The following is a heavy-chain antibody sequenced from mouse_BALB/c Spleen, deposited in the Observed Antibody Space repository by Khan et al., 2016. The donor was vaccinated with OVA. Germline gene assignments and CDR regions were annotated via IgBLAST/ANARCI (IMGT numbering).Heavy chain of an antibody. V-gene: IGHV1-39*01. CDR2: INPYYGSS. J-gene: IGHJ3*01. D-gene: IGHD2-2*01. CDR3: ARAGWLQGLLAY. Sequence: EVELVESGPELVRPGASVKISCKASGYSFTDYMMFWVKQSHGKSLEWIGNINPYYGSSNYNLKFRDKATLTVDRSSTTAYMQLNSLTSEDSAVYYCARAGWLQGLLAYWGQGTLVTVSA. CDR1: GYSFTDYM.